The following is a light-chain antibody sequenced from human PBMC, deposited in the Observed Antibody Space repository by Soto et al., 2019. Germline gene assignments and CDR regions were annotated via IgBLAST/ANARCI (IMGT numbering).Light chain of an antibody. V-gene: IGLV2-14*01. CDR2: EVS. Sequence: QSALTQPASVSGSPGQSITISCTGTSSDVGAYNYVSWYQQHPGKAPKLMIFEVSHRPSGVSNRFSGSKSGNTASLTISGLRAEDDADYYCSSYTSSSTQVFGGGTKLTVL. CDR3: SSYTSSSTQV. CDR1: SSDVGAYNY. J-gene: IGLJ2*01.